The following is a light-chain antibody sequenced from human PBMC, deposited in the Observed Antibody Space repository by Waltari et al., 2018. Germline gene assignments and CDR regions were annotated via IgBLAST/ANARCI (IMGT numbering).Light chain of an antibody. CDR1: SSDVGGYNF. CDR3: CSYTSSSTWV. J-gene: IGLJ3*02. V-gene: IGLV2-14*01. CDR2: EVS. Sequence: QSALTQPASVSGSPGQSITISCTGTSSDVGGYNFVSWYQQHPGHAPNPIISEVSNRPSGVSDRFSGSKSGTTASLTISGLQAEDEADYHCCSYTSSSTWVFGGGTELTVL.